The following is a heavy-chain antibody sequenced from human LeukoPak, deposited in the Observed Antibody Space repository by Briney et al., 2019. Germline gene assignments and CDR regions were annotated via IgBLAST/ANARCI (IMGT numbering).Heavy chain of an antibody. CDR1: GFTFSSYA. V-gene: IGHV3-30*02. Sequence: GGSLRLSCAASGFTFSSYAMHWVRQAPGKGLEWVAVIWYDGSNKYYADSVKGRFTISRDHSKNTLYLQMNSLRAEDTAVYYCAKDLGLRAYHYYGMDVWGQGTTVTVSS. CDR2: IWYDGSNK. CDR3: AKDLGLRAYHYYGMDV. J-gene: IGHJ6*02. D-gene: IGHD3-10*01.